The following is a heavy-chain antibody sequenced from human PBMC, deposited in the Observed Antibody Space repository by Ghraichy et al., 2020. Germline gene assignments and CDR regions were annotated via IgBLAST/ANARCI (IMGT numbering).Heavy chain of an antibody. V-gene: IGHV3-33*06. CDR3: AKAQEPYYNYWTGALDN. Sequence: LSLTCVASGFGFDSYVMHWVRQAPGRGLEWVAIIWFDGEKKYYGDSVKGRFTIFRDSSNKVVLLQKNSLRGEDTGEYYCAKAQEPYYNYWTGALDNWGQGTQVTVSS. J-gene: IGHJ4*02. D-gene: IGHD3-3*01. CDR1: GFGFDSYV. CDR2: IWFDGEKK.